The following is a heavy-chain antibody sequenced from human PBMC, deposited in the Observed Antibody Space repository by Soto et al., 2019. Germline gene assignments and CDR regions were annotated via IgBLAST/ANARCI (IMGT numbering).Heavy chain of an antibody. CDR2: ISGSGDST. CDR1: GFSFSNSA. J-gene: IGHJ4*02. D-gene: IGHD3-9*01. CDR3: AKVPQWVLRYHDWFFDY. Sequence: EVQLLESGGGLVQPGGSLRLSCAVSGFSFSNSAMTWVRQAPGKGLEWVSGISGSGDSTYNTDSVKGRFAISRDTFKNVVYFQMRSLRAEDTAVYYCAKVPQWVLRYHDWFFDYWGQGTLVTVSS. V-gene: IGHV3-23*01.